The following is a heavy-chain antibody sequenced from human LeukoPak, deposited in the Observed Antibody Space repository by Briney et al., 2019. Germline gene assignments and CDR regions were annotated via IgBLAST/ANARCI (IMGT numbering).Heavy chain of an antibody. J-gene: IGHJ3*02. CDR1: GFTFSGYS. CDR3: ARDRAASDI. V-gene: IGHV3-48*02. D-gene: IGHD6-25*01. Sequence: GGSPRLSCAASGFTFSGYSMNWVRQAPGKGLEWVSYISSSSSIIKYADSVKGRFTISRDNAKNSLYLQMNSLRDEDTAVYYRARDRAASDIWGQGTMVTVSS. CDR2: ISSSSSII.